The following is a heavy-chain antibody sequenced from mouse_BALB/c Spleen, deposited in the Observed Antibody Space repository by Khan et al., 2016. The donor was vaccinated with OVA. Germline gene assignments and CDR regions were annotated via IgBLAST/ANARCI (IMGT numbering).Heavy chain of an antibody. J-gene: IGHJ4*01. D-gene: IGHD1-1*02. Sequence: QIQLVQSGPELKKPGETVKISCKASGYTFRNNGMNWVKQTPGKGLKWMGWINTYTGDPTYADDFKGRFAFSLETSADTAYLQINNLKNEDTATYFCARVVYNGTRDSWGQGTSVTVSS. CDR1: GYTFRNNG. V-gene: IGHV9-3-1*01. CDR2: INTYTGDP. CDR3: ARVVYNGTRDS.